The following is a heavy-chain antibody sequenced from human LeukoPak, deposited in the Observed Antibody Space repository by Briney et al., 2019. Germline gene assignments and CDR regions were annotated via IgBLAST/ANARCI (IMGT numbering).Heavy chain of an antibody. D-gene: IGHD5-18*01. V-gene: IGHV3-21*01. CDR1: GFTFSSYS. CDR2: ISSSSSYI. CDR3: ARVSVAMVYYYYYYMDV. J-gene: IGHJ6*03. Sequence: PGGSLRLTCAASGFTFSSYSMNWVRQAPGKGLERVSSISSSSSYIYYTDSVKGRFTISRDNAKNSLYLQMNSLRAEDTAVYYCARVSVAMVYYYYYYMDVWGKGTTVTVSS.